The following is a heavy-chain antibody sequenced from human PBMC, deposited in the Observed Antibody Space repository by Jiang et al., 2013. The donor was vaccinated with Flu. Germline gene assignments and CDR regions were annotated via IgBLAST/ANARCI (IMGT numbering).Heavy chain of an antibody. CDR3: ARQYSSGWYGYNWFDP. J-gene: IGHJ5*02. Sequence: PGESLRISCKGSGYSFTSFWISWVRQMPGKGLEWMGRIDPSDSYTNYSPSFKGHVTISADNSITTAYLQWSSLKASDTAMYYCARQYSSGWYGYNWFDPWGPGNPGHRLL. CDR1: GYSFTSFW. CDR2: IDPSDSYT. V-gene: IGHV5-10-1*01. D-gene: IGHD6-19*01.